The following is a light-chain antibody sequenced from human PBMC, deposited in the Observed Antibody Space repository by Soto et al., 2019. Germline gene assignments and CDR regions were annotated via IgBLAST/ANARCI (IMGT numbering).Light chain of an antibody. J-gene: IGLJ1*01. CDR3: GADHGSGSDFVYV. V-gene: IGLV9-49*03. Sequence: QPVLSQPPSASASLGVSVTLTCTLTSVYGSYKVDWYQRRPGKGPRFVMRVGTGGLVGSKGDGFPDRFSVLGSGLNRYLTIKDIQEEDEGDNFCGADHGSGSDFVYVFGSGTKLTVL. CDR1: SVYGSYK. CDR2: VGTGGLVG.